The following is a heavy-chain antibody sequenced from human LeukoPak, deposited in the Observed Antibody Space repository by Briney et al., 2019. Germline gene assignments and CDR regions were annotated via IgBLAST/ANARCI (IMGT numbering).Heavy chain of an antibody. CDR2: ISYDGSNK. CDR3: ARGGYWGDYVFDF. Sequence: GGSLRLSCAASGFTFSRNGMHWVRQAPGKGLDWLAAISYDGSNKSHADSVKGRFTISRDNFKHTLYLQMNSLRAEDTAVYYCARGGYWGDYVFDFWGPGTLVTVSS. CDR1: GFTFSRNG. V-gene: IGHV3-30*03. D-gene: IGHD4-17*01. J-gene: IGHJ4*02.